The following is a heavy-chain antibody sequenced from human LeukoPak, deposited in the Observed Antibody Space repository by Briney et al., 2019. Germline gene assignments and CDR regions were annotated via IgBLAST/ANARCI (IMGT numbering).Heavy chain of an antibody. CDR2: IYHSGST. CDR3: ARSLIEGGRINY. D-gene: IGHD2-15*01. V-gene: IGHV4-38-2*02. J-gene: IGHJ4*02. CDR1: GCSISSGYY. Sequence: PSETLSLTCTVSGCSISSGYYWGWIRQPPGKGLEWIGSIYHSGSTYYNPSLKSRVTISVDTSKNQFSLKLSSVTAADTAVYYCARSLIEGGRINYWGQGTLVTVSS.